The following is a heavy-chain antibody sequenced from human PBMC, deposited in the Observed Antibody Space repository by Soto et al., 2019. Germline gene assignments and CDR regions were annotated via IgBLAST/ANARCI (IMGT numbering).Heavy chain of an antibody. V-gene: IGHV3-7*03. CDR2: INHDGSDK. CDR1: GFTFNSYW. CDR3: TTLSWDASDWY. J-gene: IGHJ4*02. D-gene: IGHD6-19*01. Sequence: GGSMRLSCVTSGFTFNSYWMSWVRQTPGQGLECVARINHDGSDKNYVDAVKGRFTISRDNAKNSLFLQMNSLRADDTAVYYCTTLSWDASDWYWGLGALVTVSS.